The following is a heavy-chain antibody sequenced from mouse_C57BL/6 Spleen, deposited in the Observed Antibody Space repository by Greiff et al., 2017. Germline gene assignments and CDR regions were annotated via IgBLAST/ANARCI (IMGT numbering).Heavy chain of an antibody. CDR1: GFTFSDYG. Sequence: EVKVVESGGGLVKPGGSLKLSCAASGFTFSDYGMHWVRQAPEKGLEWVAYISSGSSTIYYADTVKGRFTISRDNAKNTLFLQMTSLRSEDTAMYYCARSGDGYYGDYYAMDFWGQGTSVTVSS. CDR2: ISSGSSTI. D-gene: IGHD2-3*01. J-gene: IGHJ4*01. CDR3: ARSGDGYYGDYYAMDF. V-gene: IGHV5-17*01.